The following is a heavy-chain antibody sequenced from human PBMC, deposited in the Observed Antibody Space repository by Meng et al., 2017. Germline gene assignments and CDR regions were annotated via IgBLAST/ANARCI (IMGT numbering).Heavy chain of an antibody. D-gene: IGHD2-8*01. CDR3: ARDLYCTNGVCYVFDY. J-gene: IGHJ4*02. V-gene: IGHV4-38-2*02. CDR1: GYSISSGYY. Sequence: SETLSLTCAVSGYSISSGYYWGWIRQPPGKGLEWIGSINHSESTYYNPSLKSRVTISVDTSKNQFSLKLSSVTAADTAVYYCARDLYCTNGVCYVFDYWGQGTLVTVSS. CDR2: INHSEST.